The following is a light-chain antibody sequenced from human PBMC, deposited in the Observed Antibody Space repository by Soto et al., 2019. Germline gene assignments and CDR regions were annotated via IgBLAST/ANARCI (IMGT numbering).Light chain of an antibody. CDR2: QVS. CDR1: QGLVYSDGNTF. J-gene: IGKJ1*01. Sequence: DVVMTQSPLSLSVTLGQPASISCRSSQGLVYSDGNTFLNWFHQRPGQSPRRLFYQVSNRDSGVPERFSGSGSGTDYTLTISRVEAEDVGIYYCVQGTHWPWTFGQGTKVEIK. CDR3: VQGTHWPWT. V-gene: IGKV2-30*01.